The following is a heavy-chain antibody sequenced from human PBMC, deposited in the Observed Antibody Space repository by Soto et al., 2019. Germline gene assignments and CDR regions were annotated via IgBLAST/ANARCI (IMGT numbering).Heavy chain of an antibody. Sequence: HPGGSLRLSCSASGFTFSMFSMHWVRQAPGKGLEYVSGISSNGDSTYYADSVKGRFTISRDNSKNTLYLQMSSLRAVDTAVYYCVHHRSTVQIQPNWGQGTLVTVSS. CDR3: VHHRSTVQIQPN. J-gene: IGHJ4*02. CDR1: GFTFSMFS. D-gene: IGHD4-17*01. CDR2: ISSNGDST. V-gene: IGHV3-64D*06.